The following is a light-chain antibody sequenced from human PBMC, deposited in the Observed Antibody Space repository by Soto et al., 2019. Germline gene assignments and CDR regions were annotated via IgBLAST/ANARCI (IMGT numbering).Light chain of an antibody. CDR2: GSS. CDR1: QSVNSD. J-gene: IGKJ1*01. Sequence: ETVMTQSPATLSVSPGERATLSCRASQSVNSDLAWYQKKPGQAPRLHIYGSSNRATGIPARFSGGGSGTEFTLAISSVQSEDLAVYYCQQNNNWPRTFGQGTKVEMK. V-gene: IGKV3-15*01. CDR3: QQNNNWPRT.